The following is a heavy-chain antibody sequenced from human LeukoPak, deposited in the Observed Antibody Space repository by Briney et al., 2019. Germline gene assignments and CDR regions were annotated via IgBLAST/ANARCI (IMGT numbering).Heavy chain of an antibody. V-gene: IGHV4-30-2*01. CDR1: GGSISSGYYS. J-gene: IGHJ6*02. D-gene: IGHD3-3*01. Sequence: SETLSLTCAVSGGSISSGYYSWSWIRQPPGKGLEWIGYIYHSGNTYYNPSLKSRVTISVDTSKNQFSLKLSSVTAADTAVYYCARAITIFGADYYYGMDVWGQGTTVTVSS. CDR2: IYHSGNT. CDR3: ARAITIFGADYYYGMDV.